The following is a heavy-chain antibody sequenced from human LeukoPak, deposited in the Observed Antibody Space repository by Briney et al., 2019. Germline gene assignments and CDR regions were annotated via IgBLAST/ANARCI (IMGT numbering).Heavy chain of an antibody. CDR3: ARDVSRISDY. V-gene: IGHV3-21*01. CDR1: GFTFSSYS. D-gene: IGHD2-15*01. Sequence: GGSLRLSCAASGFTFSSYSMNWVRQAPGKGLEWVSSISSGSSYIYYTDSVKGRFTISRDNAKNLLYLQMNSLRAEDTAVYYCARDVSRISDYWGQGTLVTVSS. J-gene: IGHJ4*02. CDR2: ISSGSSYI.